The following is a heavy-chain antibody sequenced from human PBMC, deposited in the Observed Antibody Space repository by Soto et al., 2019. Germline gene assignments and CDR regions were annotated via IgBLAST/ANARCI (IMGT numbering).Heavy chain of an antibody. CDR3: AKDRVDYGDYRGLDY. Sequence: EVQLLESGGGLVQPGGSLRLSCAASGFTFSSYAMTWVRQAPGKGLEWVSAISGSGTNRYYADSVKGRFIISRDNSKNTLYLQMNSLRAEDTAVYYCAKDRVDYGDYRGLDYWGQGTLVTVSS. CDR1: GFTFSSYA. D-gene: IGHD4-17*01. J-gene: IGHJ4*02. V-gene: IGHV3-23*01. CDR2: ISGSGTNR.